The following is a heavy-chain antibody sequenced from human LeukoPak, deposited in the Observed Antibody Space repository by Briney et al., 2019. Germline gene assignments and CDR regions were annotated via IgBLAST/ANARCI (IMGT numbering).Heavy chain of an antibody. CDR1: GFTVITND. V-gene: IGHV3-53*01. J-gene: IGHJ4*02. Sequence: GGSLRLSCAASGFTVITNDMTWVRQAPGKGLEWVSVLYSDGNTKYADSVQGRFTISRDNSKNTLYLEMNSLSPDDTAVYYCARGVEPLAANTLAYWGQGTQLTVSS. CDR3: ARGVEPLAANTLAY. CDR2: LYSDGNT. D-gene: IGHD1-14*01.